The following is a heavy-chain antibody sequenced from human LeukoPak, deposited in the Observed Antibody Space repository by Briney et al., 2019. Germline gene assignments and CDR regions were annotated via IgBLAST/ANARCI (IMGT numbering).Heavy chain of an antibody. CDR1: GYTFTSYG. CDR3: ARGRLGQWLVRILDY. J-gene: IGHJ4*02. Sequence: ASVKVSCKASGYTFTSYGISWVRQAPGQGLEWMGWIGAYNGNTNYAQKLQGRVTMTTDISTSTAYMELRSLRSDDTAVYYCARGRLGQWLVRILDYWGQGTLVTVSS. CDR2: IGAYNGNT. V-gene: IGHV1-18*04. D-gene: IGHD6-19*01.